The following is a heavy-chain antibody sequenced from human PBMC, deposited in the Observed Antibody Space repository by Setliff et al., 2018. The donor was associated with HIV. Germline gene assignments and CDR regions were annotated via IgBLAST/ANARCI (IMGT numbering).Heavy chain of an antibody. V-gene: IGHV4-38-2*02. J-gene: IGHJ5*02. D-gene: IGHD5-18*01. CDR3: ARDLGSAYSYAQGRFDP. Sequence: PSETLSLTCTVSGYSISSGYYWGWIRQPPGKGLEWFGSIHQSGSTYYNSSLKSRVTMSVDTSKNKFSLKLSSVTAADTAVYYCARDLGSAYSYAQGRFDPWGQGTLVTVSS. CDR1: GYSISSGYY. CDR2: IHQSGST.